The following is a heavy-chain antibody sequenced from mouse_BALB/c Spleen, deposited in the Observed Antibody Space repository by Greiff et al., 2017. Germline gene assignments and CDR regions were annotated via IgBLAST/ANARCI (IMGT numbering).Heavy chain of an antibody. Sequence: EVQLVESGPGLVKPSQSLSLTCSVTGYSITSGYYWNWIRQFPGNKLEWMGYISYDGSNNYNPSLKNRISITRDTSKNQFFLKLNSVTTEDTATYYCARDDGYYAWFAYWGQGTLVTVSA. CDR2: ISYDGSN. D-gene: IGHD2-3*01. CDR1: GYSITSGYY. CDR3: ARDDGYYAWFAY. V-gene: IGHV3-6*02. J-gene: IGHJ3*01.